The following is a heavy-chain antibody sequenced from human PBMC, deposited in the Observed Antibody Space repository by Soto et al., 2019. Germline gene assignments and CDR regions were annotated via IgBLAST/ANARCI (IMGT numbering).Heavy chain of an antibody. CDR3: ARYCSGGSCYGNNWFDP. Sequence: SETLSLTCAVYGGSFSGYYWSWIRQPPGKGLEWIGEINHSGSTNYNPSLKSRVTISVDTSKNQFSLKLSSVTAADTAVYYCARYCSGGSCYGNNWFDPWGQGTLVTVS. J-gene: IGHJ5*02. CDR1: GGSFSGYY. V-gene: IGHV4-34*01. D-gene: IGHD2-15*01. CDR2: INHSGST.